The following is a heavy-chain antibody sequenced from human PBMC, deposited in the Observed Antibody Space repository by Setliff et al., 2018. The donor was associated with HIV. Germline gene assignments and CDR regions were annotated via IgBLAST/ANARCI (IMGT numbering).Heavy chain of an antibody. J-gene: IGHJ3*02. V-gene: IGHV4-59*01. Sequence: SETLSLTCAVSGASINSYYWNWVRQSPGKGLEWIGYYYYGGGTSYNHSLMSRVTISVDTSKKQLTLNPRAVTAADTAMYYCARKERGGAFDIWGLGTMVTVSS. CDR2: YYYGGGT. CDR3: ARKERGGAFDI. CDR1: GASINSYY.